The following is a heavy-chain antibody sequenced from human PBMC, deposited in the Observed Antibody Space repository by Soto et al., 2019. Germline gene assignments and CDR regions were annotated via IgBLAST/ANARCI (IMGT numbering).Heavy chain of an antibody. CDR2: IYYSGST. Sequence: SETLSLTCTVSGDPISSYYWSWIRQPPGKGLEWIGYIYYSGSTSYNPSLKSRVTLSVDTSKNQFSLKLTSVTAADTAIYYCAKDGVRFDPWGQGTLVTVSS. CDR3: AKDGVRFDP. J-gene: IGHJ5*02. V-gene: IGHV4-59*01. CDR1: GDPISSYY. D-gene: IGHD3-16*01.